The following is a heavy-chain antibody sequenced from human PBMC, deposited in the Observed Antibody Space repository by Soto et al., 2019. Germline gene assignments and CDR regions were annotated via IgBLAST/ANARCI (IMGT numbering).Heavy chain of an antibody. D-gene: IGHD6-19*01. CDR3: ANRGQNSGSGWVHDAFNI. CDR1: GFTFSSYA. CDR2: ISGSGDST. V-gene: IGHV3-23*01. Sequence: PGGSLRLSCAASGFTFSSYAMSWVRQAPGKGLEWVSAISGSGDSTYYADSVKGRFTISRDNSKNTLYLQMNTLRADDTAIYYCANRGQNSGSGWVHDAFNIWGQGTMVTVSS. J-gene: IGHJ3*02.